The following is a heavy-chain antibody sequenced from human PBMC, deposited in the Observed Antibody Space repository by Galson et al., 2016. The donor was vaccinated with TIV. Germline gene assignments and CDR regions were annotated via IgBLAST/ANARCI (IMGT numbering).Heavy chain of an antibody. D-gene: IGHD1-1*01. CDR3: ARGALDTDRQYYYYYGLDV. V-gene: IGHV3-74*01. CDR2: IDSEGDNT. CDR1: GFTFSTYW. J-gene: IGHJ6*02. Sequence: SLRLSCAASGFTFSTYWMHWVRQAPGKGLVWVSRIDSEGDNTRYADSVTGRFTISRDNAKNTLYLQMSSLGAADTAVYYCARGALDTDRQYYYYYGLDVWGQGTAVTVSS.